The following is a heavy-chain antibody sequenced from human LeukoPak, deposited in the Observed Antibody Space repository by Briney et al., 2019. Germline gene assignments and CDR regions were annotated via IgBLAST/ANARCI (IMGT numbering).Heavy chain of an antibody. CDR3: AKPDPIIVTYFDY. CDR2: INSDGSST. Sequence: HPGGSLRLSCAASGFTFSSYWMHWVRQAPGKGLVWVSRINSDGSSTSYADSVKGRFTISRDNAKNTLYLQMNSLRAEDTAVYYCAKPDPIIVTYFDYWGQGTLVTVSS. D-gene: IGHD3-16*02. V-gene: IGHV3-74*01. J-gene: IGHJ4*02. CDR1: GFTFSSYW.